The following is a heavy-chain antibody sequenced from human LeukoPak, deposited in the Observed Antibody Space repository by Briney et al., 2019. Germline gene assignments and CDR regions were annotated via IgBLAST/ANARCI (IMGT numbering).Heavy chain of an antibody. CDR1: GFSFSSYC. V-gene: IGHV3-7*01. D-gene: IGHD6-19*01. CDR2: IKQDGSEK. CDR3: ARDRSSGWYPWYFDY. J-gene: IGHJ4*02. Sequence: AGGSLRLFCAASGFSFSSYCMSWVRQSPGKGLEWVANIKQDGSEKYYVDSVKGRFTISRDNAKNSLYLQMNSLRAEDTSVYFCARDRSSGWYPWYFDYWGQGTLVTVSS.